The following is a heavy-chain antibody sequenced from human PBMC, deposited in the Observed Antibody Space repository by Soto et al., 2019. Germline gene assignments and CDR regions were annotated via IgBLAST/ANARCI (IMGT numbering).Heavy chain of an antibody. Sequence: QVQLMESGGGVVQPGGSLRLSSATSGFTFSGHSMHWFRQAPGKGLEWVAVTSSDGGLKFYADSVKGRFTVSRDNSKNTLYLQMNSLRPEDTAVYYCAREVVLTEWYFDNWSQGILVTVSS. V-gene: IGHV3-30-3*01. J-gene: IGHJ4*02. D-gene: IGHD2-21*01. CDR3: AREVVLTEWYFDN. CDR1: GFTFSGHS. CDR2: TSSDGGLK.